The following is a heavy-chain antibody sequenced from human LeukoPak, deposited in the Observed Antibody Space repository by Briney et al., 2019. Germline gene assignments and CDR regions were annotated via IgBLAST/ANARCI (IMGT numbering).Heavy chain of an antibody. D-gene: IGHD6-13*01. V-gene: IGHV3-21*01. Sequence: GGSLRLSCAASGFTFSSYSMNWVRQAPGKGLEWVSSISSSSSYIYYADSVKGRFTIPRDNDKNTLYLQMNSLRAEDTAVYYCARDRVGQRLVPGGRYYYYYMDVWGKGTTVTISS. J-gene: IGHJ6*03. CDR2: ISSSSSYI. CDR3: ARDRVGQRLVPGGRYYYYYMDV. CDR1: GFTFSSYS.